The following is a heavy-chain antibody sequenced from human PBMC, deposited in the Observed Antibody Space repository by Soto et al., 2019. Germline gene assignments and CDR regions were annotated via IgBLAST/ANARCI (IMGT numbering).Heavy chain of an antibody. Sequence: QVQLVESGGGVVQPGTSLRLSCVGSGFTFRSYFIHWVRQAPGKGLEWVALTSYDGSNKYYDDSVKGRFTISRDNSRNTVDLPMDSLRLEDTALYDCARWGTTGGLDVWGQGTLVSLSS. CDR1: GFTFRSYF. J-gene: IGHJ4*02. D-gene: IGHD3-16*01. V-gene: IGHV3-30*19. CDR3: ARWGTTGGLDV. CDR2: TSYDGSNK.